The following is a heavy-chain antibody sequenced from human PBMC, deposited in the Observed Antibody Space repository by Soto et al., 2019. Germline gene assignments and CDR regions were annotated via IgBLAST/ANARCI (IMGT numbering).Heavy chain of an antibody. D-gene: IGHD3-10*01. CDR1: GGTFSSYA. J-gene: IGHJ6*02. Sequence: QVQLVQSGAEVTKPGSSVKVSCKASGGTFSSYAISWVRQAPGQGLEWMGGIIPIFGTANYAQKFQCRVTITADESTSTAYMELSSLRSEDTAVYYCARVWRPGMDHYYYCMDVWGQGTTVTVSS. CDR3: ARVWRPGMDHYYYCMDV. V-gene: IGHV1-69*01. CDR2: IIPIFGTA.